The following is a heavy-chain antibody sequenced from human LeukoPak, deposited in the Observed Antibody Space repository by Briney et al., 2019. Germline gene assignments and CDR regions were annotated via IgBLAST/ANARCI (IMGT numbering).Heavy chain of an antibody. V-gene: IGHV4-34*01. CDR2: INHSGST. CDR3: AVLVEVAGPDY. CDR1: GESFNEYY. J-gene: IGHJ4*02. Sequence: SETLSLTCAVYGESFNEYYCSWIRQSPGKGLEWIGEINHSGSTNYNPSLKSRVSMSVDTSKNQLSLKLTSVTAADTAVYYCAVLVEVAGPDYWGQGTLVTVSS. D-gene: IGHD6-19*01.